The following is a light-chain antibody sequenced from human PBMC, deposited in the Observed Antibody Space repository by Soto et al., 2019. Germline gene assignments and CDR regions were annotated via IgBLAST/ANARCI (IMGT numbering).Light chain of an antibody. CDR3: MQGLHIPLT. V-gene: IGKV2-28*01. CDR1: QSLLHSSGHNF. CDR2: VGS. Sequence: DIVMTQSPLSLPVTPGEPASISCRSSQSLLHSSGHNFLDWYLQKPGQSPQLLIFVGSNRASGVPDRFSGSGSGTDFTLKITRVEAEDVGVYYCMQGLHIPLTFGQGTKLEIK. J-gene: IGKJ2*01.